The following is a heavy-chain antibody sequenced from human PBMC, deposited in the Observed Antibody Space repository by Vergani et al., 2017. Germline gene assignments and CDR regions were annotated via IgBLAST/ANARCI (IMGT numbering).Heavy chain of an antibody. J-gene: IGHJ4*02. D-gene: IGHD3-9*01. CDR2: INPSGGHT. CDR3: ARGDYGILTGYRY. V-gene: IGHV1-46*03. Sequence: QVQVVQSGAEVKKSGASVKVSCKTSGYTFSNYYMHWVRQAPGQGLEWMGIINPSGGHTNYAQKFQGRVTMTRDTSTSTVNMVLSSLRSEDTAIYYCARGDYGILTGYRYWGQGTLVTVSA. CDR1: GYTFSNYY.